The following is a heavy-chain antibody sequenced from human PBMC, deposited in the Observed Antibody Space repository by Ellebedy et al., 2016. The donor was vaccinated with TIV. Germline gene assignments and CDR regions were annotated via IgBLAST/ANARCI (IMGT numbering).Heavy chain of an antibody. CDR1: GFTFRIYA. J-gene: IGHJ6*02. Sequence: GESLKISCAASGFTFRIYAMSWVRQAPGKGLEWVAFISTNGREKYYIDSVKGRFTISRDISKNTLYLQMNSLRVDDTAVYYCAEEGGSSRGASGMDVWGQGTAVVVSS. D-gene: IGHD6-6*01. CDR2: ISTNGREK. V-gene: IGHV3-30*18. CDR3: AEEGGSSRGASGMDV.